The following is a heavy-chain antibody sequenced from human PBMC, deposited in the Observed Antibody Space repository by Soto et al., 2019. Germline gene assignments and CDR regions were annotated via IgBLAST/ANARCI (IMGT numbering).Heavy chain of an antibody. V-gene: IGHV4-31*03. J-gene: IGHJ4*02. Sequence: QGQLRASGPGLVKPAQTLSLTCTVSGDSISSGGYFWSWIRQHPGEGLEWIGYTHNSGNTFYNASLKSRFFISMVTSMTPFSLRLTSVTAADTAVYYCARVRAWTLFELWGSGTLVTVS. D-gene: IGHD1-1*01. CDR1: GDSISSGGYF. CDR3: ARVRAWTLFEL. CDR2: THNSGNT.